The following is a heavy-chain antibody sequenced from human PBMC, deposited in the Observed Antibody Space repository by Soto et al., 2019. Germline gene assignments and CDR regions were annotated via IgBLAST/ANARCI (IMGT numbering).Heavy chain of an antibody. CDR1: GGTFSSYA. CDR3: ARVWDYYDSSGSGGAIDY. Sequence: QVQLVQSGAEVKKPGSSVKVSCKASGGTFSSYAISWVRQAPRQGLEWMGGIIPIFGTANYAQKFQGRVTITADESTSTAYMELSSLRSEDTAVYYCARVWDYYDSSGSGGAIDYWGQGTLVTVSS. V-gene: IGHV1-69*01. CDR2: IIPIFGTA. J-gene: IGHJ4*02. D-gene: IGHD3-22*01.